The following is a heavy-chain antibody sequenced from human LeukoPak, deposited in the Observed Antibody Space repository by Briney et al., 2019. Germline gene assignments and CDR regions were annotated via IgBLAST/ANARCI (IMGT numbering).Heavy chain of an antibody. D-gene: IGHD5-12*01. CDR3: ARDHRYAFDN. CDR1: GFSFTSYW. Sequence: GGSLRLSCEFSGFSFTSYWMNWVRQAPGKGLEWISYIGISSGNTKYADSVKGRFTISRDKARNSLYLQMNSLRVEDTAMYYCARDHRYAFDNWGHGTLVTVSS. J-gene: IGHJ4*01. CDR2: IGISSGNT. V-gene: IGHV3-48*01.